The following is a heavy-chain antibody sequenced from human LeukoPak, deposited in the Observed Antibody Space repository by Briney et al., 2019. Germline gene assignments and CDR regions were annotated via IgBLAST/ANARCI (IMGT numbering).Heavy chain of an antibody. CDR2: IYYSGTT. D-gene: IGHD2-21*01. J-gene: IGHJ3*02. V-gene: IGHV4-39*07. CDR1: GGSTSSSSYY. CDR3: ASFFISFVVVDI. Sequence: SSETLSLTCTVSGGSTSSSSYYWGWIRQPPGKGLEWIGSIYYSGTTYYNPSLKSRVIISVDTSKNQFSLKLSSVTAADTAVYYCASFFISFVVVDIWGQGTMVTVSS.